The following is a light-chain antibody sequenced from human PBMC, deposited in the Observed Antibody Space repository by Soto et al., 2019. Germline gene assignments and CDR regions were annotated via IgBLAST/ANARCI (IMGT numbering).Light chain of an antibody. Sequence: MVLAQSPATLSVSPWGRARLSFGASQGVSSNLAWHQQKPGQAPRLVIYGASTRAAGIPARFSGSGSGTDFTLTISRLQSEDFAVYYCLQYNKWPRTFGQRTKVDTK. CDR1: QGVSSN. V-gene: IGKV3-15*01. CDR2: GAS. CDR3: LQYNKWPRT. J-gene: IGKJ1*01.